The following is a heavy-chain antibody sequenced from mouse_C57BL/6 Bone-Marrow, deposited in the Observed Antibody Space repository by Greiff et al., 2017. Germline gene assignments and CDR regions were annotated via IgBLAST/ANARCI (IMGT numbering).Heavy chain of an antibody. CDR3: ARGQLRLLWFAY. J-gene: IGHJ3*01. V-gene: IGHV1-81*01. Sequence: VKLMESGAELARPGASVKLSCKASGYTFTSYGISWVKQRTGQGLEWIGEIYPRSGNTYYNEKFKGKATLTADKSSSTAYMERRSLTSEDSAVYFCARGQLRLLWFAYWGQGTLVTVAA. CDR1: GYTFTSYG. CDR2: IYPRSGNT. D-gene: IGHD3-2*02.